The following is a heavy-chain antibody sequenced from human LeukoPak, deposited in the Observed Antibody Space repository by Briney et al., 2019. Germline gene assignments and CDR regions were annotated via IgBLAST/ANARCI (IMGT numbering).Heavy chain of an antibody. D-gene: IGHD2-8*01. CDR2: IYYSGST. CDR3: AREVVLMVYANYYMDV. Sequence: SETLSLTCAVYGGSFSGYYWSWIRQPPGKGLEWIGYIYYSGSTYYNPSLKSRVTISVDTSKNQFSLKLSSVTAADTAVYYCAREVVLMVYANYYMDVWGKGTTVTVSS. V-gene: IGHV4-30-4*08. J-gene: IGHJ6*03. CDR1: GGSFSGYY.